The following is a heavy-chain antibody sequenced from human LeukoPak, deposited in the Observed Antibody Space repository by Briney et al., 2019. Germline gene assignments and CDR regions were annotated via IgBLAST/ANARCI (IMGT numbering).Heavy chain of an antibody. J-gene: IGHJ4*02. CDR1: GFTFNSYA. V-gene: IGHV3-23*01. Sequence: GGSLRLSCAASGFTFNSYAMSWVRQAPGKGLEWVSAISGSGGSTYYADSVKGRFTISRDNSKNTLYLQMNSLRAEDTAVYYCAQDPPESPWEPYPHDYWGQGTLVTVSS. CDR2: ISGSGGST. CDR3: AQDPPESPWEPYPHDY. D-gene: IGHD1-26*01.